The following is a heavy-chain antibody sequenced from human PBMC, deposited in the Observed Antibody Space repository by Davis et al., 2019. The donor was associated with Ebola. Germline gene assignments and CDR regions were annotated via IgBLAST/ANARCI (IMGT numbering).Heavy chain of an antibody. CDR3: ARQQNVWYYFDH. D-gene: IGHD2-8*02. CDR2: TYYRSKWYS. CDR1: GDSVSSNSAA. J-gene: IGHJ4*02. Sequence: SQTLSLTCAISGDSVSSNSAAWNWIRQSPSRGLEWLGRTYYRSKWYSDYAVSVQSRITINPDTSKNQFSLHLNSVTPEDTAVYYCARQQNVWYYFDHWGQGTLVTVSS. V-gene: IGHV6-1*01.